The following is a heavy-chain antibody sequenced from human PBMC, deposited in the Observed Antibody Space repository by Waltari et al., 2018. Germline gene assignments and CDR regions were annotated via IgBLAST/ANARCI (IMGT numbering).Heavy chain of an antibody. D-gene: IGHD2-15*01. CDR2: IYHSGST. V-gene: IGHV4-38-2*01. Sequence: QVQLQESGPGLVKPSETLSLTCAVSGYSISSGYYWGWIRQPPGKGLEWIGSIYHSGSTYHHPSLKSRVTISVDTSKNQFSLKLSSVTAADTAVYYCARMGGRGVVVVAATVDYWGQGTLVTVSS. CDR3: ARMGGRGVVVVAATVDY. J-gene: IGHJ4*02. CDR1: GYSISSGYY.